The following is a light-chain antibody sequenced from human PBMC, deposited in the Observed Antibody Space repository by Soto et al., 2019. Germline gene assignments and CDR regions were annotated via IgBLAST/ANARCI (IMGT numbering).Light chain of an antibody. CDR1: SSDVGSYNT. CDR3: CSSAGDTLVV. CDR2: EDT. V-gene: IGLV2-23*01. J-gene: IGLJ2*01. Sequence: QSALTQPASVSGSPGQSITISCTGTSSDVGSYNTVSWYQQHPGKAPKLMIFEDTERPSGVSHRFSASKSGNTAYLSISGLQAEDEAYSYCCSSAGDTLVVFGGGTKLTVL.